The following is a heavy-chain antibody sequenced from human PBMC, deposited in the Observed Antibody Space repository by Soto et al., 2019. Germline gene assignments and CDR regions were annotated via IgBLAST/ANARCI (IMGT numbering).Heavy chain of an antibody. V-gene: IGHV3-23*01. CDR2: ISYTSSST. Sequence: PGGSLRLSCAASGFTFSTYAMSWVRQAPGKGLEWVSTISYTSSSTYYAESVKGRFTISRDNSKNTLYLQMNSLGAEDTAIYYCAKVILGDTGARGLDFWGQGTLVTVSS. D-gene: IGHD1-26*01. CDR1: GFTFSTYA. J-gene: IGHJ4*02. CDR3: AKVILGDTGARGLDF.